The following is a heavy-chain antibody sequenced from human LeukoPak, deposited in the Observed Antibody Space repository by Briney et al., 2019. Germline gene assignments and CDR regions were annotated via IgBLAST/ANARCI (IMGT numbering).Heavy chain of an antibody. V-gene: IGHV3-23*01. CDR3: AKAHSGYETYYFDY. J-gene: IGHJ4*02. CDR1: GFTFSSYA. Sequence: GGSLRLSCAASGFTFSSYAMSWVRQAPGKGLEWVSAISGSGGSTYYADSVKGRFAISRDNSKNTLYLQMNCLRAEDTAVYYCAKAHSGYETYYFDYWGQGTLVTVSS. CDR2: ISGSGGST. D-gene: IGHD5-12*01.